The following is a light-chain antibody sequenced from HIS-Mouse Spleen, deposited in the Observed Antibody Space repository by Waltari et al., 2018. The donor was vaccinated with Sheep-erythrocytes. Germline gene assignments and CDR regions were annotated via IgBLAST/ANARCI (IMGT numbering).Light chain of an antibody. CDR1: SSHVAGYND. J-gene: IGLJ1*01. CDR2: DVS. V-gene: IGLV2-11*02. Sequence: QSALTQPRSVSGSPGPSVTLPCPGTSSHVAGYNDVSWYQQHPGKAPKLMIYDVSKRPSGVPDRFSGSKSGNTASLTISGLQAEDEADYYCCSYAGSYNHVFATGTKVTVL. CDR3: CSYAGSYNHV.